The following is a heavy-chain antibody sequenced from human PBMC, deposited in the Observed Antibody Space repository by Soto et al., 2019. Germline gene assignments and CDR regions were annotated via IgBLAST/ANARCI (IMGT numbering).Heavy chain of an antibody. D-gene: IGHD3-10*01. CDR1: GFSVRTNY. J-gene: IGHJ4*02. CDR3: ARAGVTPNFFDY. CDR2: LESGGSI. V-gene: IGHV3-53*01. Sequence: RGSLRLSFAASGFSVRTNYMSWIRQAPGKGLEWVSVLESGGSIYYADSVKGRFIISRDNAKNTLYLQMNSLRVEDTAVYYCARAGVTPNFFDYWGQGTLVTVSS.